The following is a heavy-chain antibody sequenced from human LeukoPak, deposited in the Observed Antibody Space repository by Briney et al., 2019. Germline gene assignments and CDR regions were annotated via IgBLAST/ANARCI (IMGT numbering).Heavy chain of an antibody. Sequence: PGGSLRLSCAASGFTFSSYAMTWVRQAPGQGLEWLADMNSNGKIINYADAVKGRFIISRDNAKNSLYLQMNSLRADDTAVYFCARDRRTGYPPYFYYFMDVWGKGTTVTVSS. V-gene: IGHV3-48*03. CDR3: ARDRRTGYPPYFYYFMDV. CDR2: MNSNGKII. D-gene: IGHD3/OR15-3a*01. CDR1: GFTFSSYA. J-gene: IGHJ6*03.